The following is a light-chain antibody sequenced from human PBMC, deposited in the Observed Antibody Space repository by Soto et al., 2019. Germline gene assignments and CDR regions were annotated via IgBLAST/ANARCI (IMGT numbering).Light chain of an antibody. V-gene: IGKV1-5*01. CDR2: DAS. CDR1: QSISSW. J-gene: IGKJ2*01. CDR3: QQYNSYLYT. Sequence: DIQMTQSPSTLSASVGERVTITCRASQSISSWLAWYQQKPGNTPKLLIYDASSLESGVPSRFSGSGSGTEFTLTISSLQPDDFATYYCQQYNSYLYTFGQGTKLEIK.